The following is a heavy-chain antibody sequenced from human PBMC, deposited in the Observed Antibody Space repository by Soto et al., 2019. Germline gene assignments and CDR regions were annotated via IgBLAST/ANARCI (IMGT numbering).Heavy chain of an antibody. CDR3: AKDRRSIAAADKNWFDP. Sequence: EVQLLESGGGLVQPGGSLRLSCAASGFTFSSYAMSWVRQAPGKGLEWVSAISGSGGSTYYADSVKGRFTISRDNSKNTLYLQMNSLRAEDTAVYYCAKDRRSIAAADKNWFDPWGQGTLVTVSS. V-gene: IGHV3-23*01. CDR1: GFTFSSYA. D-gene: IGHD6-13*01. CDR2: ISGSGGST. J-gene: IGHJ5*02.